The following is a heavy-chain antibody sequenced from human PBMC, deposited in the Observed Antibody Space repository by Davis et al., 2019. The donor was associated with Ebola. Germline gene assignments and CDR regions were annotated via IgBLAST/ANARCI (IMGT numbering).Heavy chain of an antibody. V-gene: IGHV3-48*02. D-gene: IGHD3-10*01. CDR3: ARDHLYYYGSGGGYMDV. CDR2: ISSSSSTI. J-gene: IGHJ6*03. CDR1: GSTFGDCT. Sequence: GESLKISCTASGSTFGDCTMSWVRQAPGKGLEWVSYISSSSSTIYYAASVKGRFNISRDNAKNSLNLQMNSLRDEDTAVYYCARDHLYYYGSGGGYMDVWGKVTTVTVSS.